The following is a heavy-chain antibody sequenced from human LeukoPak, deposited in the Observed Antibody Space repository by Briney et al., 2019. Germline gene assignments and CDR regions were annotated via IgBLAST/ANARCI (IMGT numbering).Heavy chain of an antibody. J-gene: IGHJ4*02. Sequence: PSETLSLTCTVSGGSISSYYWTWIRQPPGKGLEWIGEINHSGSTSYNPSLSSRVTISGDKSKHQFSLKLTSMTAADTGVYYCAIADYDISTGFQKMLDYWGQGSLVVVSS. D-gene: IGHD3-9*01. CDR3: AIADYDISTGFQKMLDY. CDR1: GGSISSYY. CDR2: INHSGST. V-gene: IGHV4-34*01.